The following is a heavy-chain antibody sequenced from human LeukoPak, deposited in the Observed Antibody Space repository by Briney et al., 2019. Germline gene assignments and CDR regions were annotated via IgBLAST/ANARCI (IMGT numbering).Heavy chain of an antibody. J-gene: IGHJ4*02. CDR1: GGTFSSYA. Sequence: ASVKVSCKASGGTFSSYAISWVRQAPGQGLGWMGGIIPIFGTANYAQKFQGRVTITTDESTSTAYMELSSLRSEDTAVYYCAREKGYYDSSAEYYFDYWGQGTLVTVSS. CDR3: AREKGYYDSSAEYYFDY. CDR2: IIPIFGTA. V-gene: IGHV1-69*05. D-gene: IGHD3-22*01.